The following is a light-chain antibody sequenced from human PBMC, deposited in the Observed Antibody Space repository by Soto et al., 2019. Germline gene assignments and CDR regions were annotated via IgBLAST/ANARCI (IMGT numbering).Light chain of an antibody. Sequence: DIQMTQSPSSVSASARDRVTITCRASQGISTNLAWYQQKPGKAPKLLIYAASSLQSGVPPRFSGSGSGTDFTLTISGLQPEDFAIYYCLQANRVPLSFGQGTRLEIK. CDR1: QGISTN. CDR3: LQANRVPLS. J-gene: IGKJ5*01. V-gene: IGKV1-12*01. CDR2: AAS.